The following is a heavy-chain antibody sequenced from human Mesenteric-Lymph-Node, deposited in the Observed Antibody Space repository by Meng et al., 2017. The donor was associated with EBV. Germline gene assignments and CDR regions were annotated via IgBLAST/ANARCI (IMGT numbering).Heavy chain of an antibody. CDR3: ARGADRGANLGY. CDR1: GGSLSCYY. D-gene: IGHD3-10*01. CDR2: ITHSGRT. V-gene: IGHV4-34*01. Sequence: QALLKEWGEGCLKPSEALSRTCAVYGGSLSCYYWSWIRQPPGKGLEWIGEITHSGRTNYNPSLKSRVTISVDTSKNQFSLKLKSVTATDTAVYYCARGADRGANLGYWGQGTLVTVSS. J-gene: IGHJ4*02.